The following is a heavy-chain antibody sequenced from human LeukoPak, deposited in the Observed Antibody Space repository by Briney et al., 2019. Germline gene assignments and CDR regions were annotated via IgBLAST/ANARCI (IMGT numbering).Heavy chain of an antibody. D-gene: IGHD1-1*01. V-gene: IGHV3-7*01. CDR2: INQDGSKT. J-gene: IGHJ4*02. CDR1: GVTFTTYY. Sequence: GGSLRLSCAASGVTFTTYYTTWVPQAPGKGLERGSHINQDGSKTYYVDSVKGRFTFSRDNAKNSVYLQMNSLRAEDTAVYYCARENWSIDCWGQGTLVTVAS. CDR3: ARENWSIDC.